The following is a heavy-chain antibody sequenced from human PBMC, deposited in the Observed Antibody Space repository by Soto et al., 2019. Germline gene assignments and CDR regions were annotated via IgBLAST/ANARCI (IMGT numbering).Heavy chain of an antibody. J-gene: IGHJ6*03. V-gene: IGHV3-48*01. D-gene: IGHD1-26*01. Sequence: PGGSLRLSCAASGFTFSSYSMNWVRQAPGKGLEWVSYISSGGSTIYYADSVKGRFTISRDNAKTSPYLQMNSLRAEDTAVYYCARDIVKSTAIDYAYCMDVWAKGTTVTVSS. CDR3: ARDIVKSTAIDYAYCMDV. CDR2: ISSGGSTI. CDR1: GFTFSSYS.